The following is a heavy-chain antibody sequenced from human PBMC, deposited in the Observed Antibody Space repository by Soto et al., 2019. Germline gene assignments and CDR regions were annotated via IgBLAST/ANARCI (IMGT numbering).Heavy chain of an antibody. D-gene: IGHD3-3*01. CDR1: GFPFSLYD. Sequence: GGSLRLSCAVSGFPFSLYDMHLVRQSTGKGLEWVSSIGTAGDTHYPGSVKGRFTISRENDKNSLYLQMDSLRAGARAVYYCVREKTATIFGWGTIAGLYVWGQRT. J-gene: IGHJ6*02. CDR2: IGTAGDT. CDR3: VREKTATIFGWGTIAGLYV. V-gene: IGHV3-13*01.